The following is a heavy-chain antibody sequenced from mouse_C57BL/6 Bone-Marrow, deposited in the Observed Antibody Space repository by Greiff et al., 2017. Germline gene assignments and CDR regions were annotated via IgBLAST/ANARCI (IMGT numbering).Heavy chain of an antibody. CDR3: GGGSSSPYYFDY. Sequence: QVQLQQSGAELARPGASVKLSCTASGYTFTSYGISWVKQRTGQGLEWIGEIYPRSGNTYYNEKFKGKATLTADKSSSTAYMELRSLTSEDSAVYFGGGGSSSPYYFDYWGQGTTLTVSS. CDR2: IYPRSGNT. D-gene: IGHD1-1*01. J-gene: IGHJ2*01. V-gene: IGHV1-81*01. CDR1: GYTFTSYG.